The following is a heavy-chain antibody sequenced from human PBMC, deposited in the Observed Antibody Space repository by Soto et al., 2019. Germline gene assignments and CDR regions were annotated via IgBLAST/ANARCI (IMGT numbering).Heavy chain of an antibody. CDR1: GFSFSDYA. CDR2: ISGSGGST. D-gene: IGHD2-15*01. Sequence: PGGSLRLSCAASGFSFSDYAMSWVRQAPGKGLEWVSAISGSGGSTYYADSVKGRFTNSRDNSKNTLYLQMNGLRAEDTAVYYCAKDLSGGKPPPDAFDIWGQGTMVTVSS. CDR3: AKDLSGGKPPPDAFDI. V-gene: IGHV3-23*01. J-gene: IGHJ3*02.